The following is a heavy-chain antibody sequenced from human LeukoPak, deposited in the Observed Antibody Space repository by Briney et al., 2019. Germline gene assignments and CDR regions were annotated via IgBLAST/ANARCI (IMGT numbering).Heavy chain of an antibody. D-gene: IGHD6-6*01. CDR3: ARGRGTARPGYYFDY. V-gene: IGHV4-59*12. J-gene: IGHJ4*02. CDR2: IYYSGST. CDR1: GGSISSYY. Sequence: SETLSLTCTVSGGSISSYYWSWIRQPPGKGLEWIGYIYYSGSTNYNPSLKSRVTISVDTSKNQFSLKLSSVTAADTAVYYCARGRGTARPGYYFDYWGQGTLVTVSS.